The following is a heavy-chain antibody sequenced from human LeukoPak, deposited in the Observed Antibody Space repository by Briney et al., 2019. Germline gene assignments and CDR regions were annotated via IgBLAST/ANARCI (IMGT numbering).Heavy chain of an antibody. Sequence: SETLSLTCAVSGGSIRSGDYYWSWARQPPGKVLEWIGRIYTNGSTNYNPSLKSRVTMSVDTSKNQFTLKLSSVTAADTAVYYCARGLGYCSSTSCYVGFDYWGQGTLVTVSS. J-gene: IGHJ4*02. D-gene: IGHD2-2*01. V-gene: IGHV4-61*02. CDR2: IYTNGST. CDR3: ARGLGYCSSTSCYVGFDY. CDR1: GGSIRSGDYY.